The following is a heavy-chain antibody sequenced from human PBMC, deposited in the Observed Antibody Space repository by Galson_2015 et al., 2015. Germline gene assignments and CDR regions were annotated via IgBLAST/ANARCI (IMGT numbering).Heavy chain of an antibody. J-gene: IGHJ4*02. CDR1: GGTFSSYA. D-gene: IGHD3-9*01. CDR3: ARTLYYDILTGYYLAY. Sequence: SVKVSCKASGGTFSSYAISWVRQAPGQGLEWMGGIIPIFGTANYAQKFQGRVTITADESTSTAYMELSSLRSEDTAVYYCARTLYYDILTGYYLAYWGQGTLVTVSS. CDR2: IIPIFGTA. V-gene: IGHV1-69*13.